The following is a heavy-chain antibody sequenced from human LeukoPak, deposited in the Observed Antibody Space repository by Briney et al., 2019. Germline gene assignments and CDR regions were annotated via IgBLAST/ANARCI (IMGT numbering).Heavy chain of an antibody. CDR3: AKDYNWAYDSSGYYDY. D-gene: IGHD3-22*01. J-gene: IGHJ4*02. CDR1: GFTFDDYA. Sequence: GGSLRLSCAASGFTFDDYAMHWVRQAPGKGLGWVSLISGDGGSTYYADSVKGRFTISRDNSKNSLYLQMNSLRTEDTALYYCAKDYNWAYDSSGYYDYWGQGTLVTVSS. CDR2: ISGDGGST. V-gene: IGHV3-43*02.